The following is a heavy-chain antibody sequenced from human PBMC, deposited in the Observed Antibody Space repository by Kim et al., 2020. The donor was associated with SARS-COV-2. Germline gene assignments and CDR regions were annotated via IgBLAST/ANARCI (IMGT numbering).Heavy chain of an antibody. CDR3: ARYTGWAVDAIDY. Sequence: YNPARKSRVTIAVDTSKNQFSLKLSSVTAADTAVYYCARYTGWAVDAIDYWGQGTLVTVSS. D-gene: IGHD2-15*01. J-gene: IGHJ4*02. V-gene: IGHV4-34*01.